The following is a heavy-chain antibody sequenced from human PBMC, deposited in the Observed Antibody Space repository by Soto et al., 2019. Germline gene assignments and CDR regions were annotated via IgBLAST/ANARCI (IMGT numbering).Heavy chain of an antibody. CDR3: ARVRGSGWIDY. Sequence: SETLSLTCAVYGGSFSGYYWSWIRQPPGKGLEWIGEINHSGSTNYNPSLKSRVTISVDTSKNQFSLKLSSVTAADTAVYYCARVRGSGWIDYWGQGTLVTVYS. CDR2: INHSGST. J-gene: IGHJ4*02. V-gene: IGHV4-34*01. CDR1: GGSFSGYY. D-gene: IGHD6-19*01.